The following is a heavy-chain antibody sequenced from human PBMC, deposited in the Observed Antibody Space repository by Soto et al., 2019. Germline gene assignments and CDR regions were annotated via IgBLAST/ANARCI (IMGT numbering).Heavy chain of an antibody. CDR1: GFTLSGYA. CDR3: ARRARPDFYYMDF. V-gene: IGHV3-64*01. D-gene: IGHD6-6*01. Sequence: QPGGSLRLSCAASGFTLSGYAMDWVRQAPGKGLEYVSGISSNGVGTYYANSVQGRFTISRDNSKNTVYLQMGSLRPEDMAVYYCARRARPDFYYMDFWGKGTTVTVSS. J-gene: IGHJ6*03. CDR2: ISSNGVGT.